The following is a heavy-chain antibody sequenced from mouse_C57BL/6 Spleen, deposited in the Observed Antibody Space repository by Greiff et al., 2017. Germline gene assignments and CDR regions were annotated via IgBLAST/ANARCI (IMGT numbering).Heavy chain of an antibody. CDR3: ARAGTGWYFDV. CDR2: INPGSGGT. V-gene: IGHV1-54*01. CDR1: GYAFTNYL. J-gene: IGHJ1*03. D-gene: IGHD3-3*01. Sequence: VKLQESGAELVRPGTSVKVSCKASGYAFTNYLIEWVKQRPGQGLEWIGVINPGSGGTNYNEKFKGKATLTADKSSSTAYMQLSSLTSEDSAVDFCARAGTGWYFDVWGTGTTVTVSS.